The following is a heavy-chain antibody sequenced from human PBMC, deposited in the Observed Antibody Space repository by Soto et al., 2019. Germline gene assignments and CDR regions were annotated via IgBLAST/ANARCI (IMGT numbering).Heavy chain of an antibody. CDR2: ISGSSKYV. CDR1: GFTFSSYT. Sequence: PGGSLRLSCAASGFTFSSYTMNWVRQAPGKGLEWVSSISGSSKYVYYTDSLKGRFTISRDNAKKSLSLQMSSLRAEDTAVYYCASWGLLSLGNWFDPWGQGTLVTVSS. J-gene: IGHJ5*02. V-gene: IGHV3-21*01. D-gene: IGHD3-10*01. CDR3: ASWGLLSLGNWFDP.